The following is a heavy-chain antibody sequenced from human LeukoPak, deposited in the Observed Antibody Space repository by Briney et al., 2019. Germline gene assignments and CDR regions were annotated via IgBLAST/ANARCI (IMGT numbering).Heavy chain of an antibody. J-gene: IGHJ5*02. V-gene: IGHV3-48*03. D-gene: IGHD2-8*01. CDR1: GFTFSRYE. CDR2: ISGSGSTI. Sequence: RGGSLRLPCAASGFTFSRYEMNWIRQAPGQGLEWVAHISGSGSTIYYADSVKGRFTISRDNAKNLLYLQMNSLRVEDTAIYHCVRDRGPLAGGQWWFDTWGQGTLVTVSS. CDR3: VRDRGPLAGGQWWFDT.